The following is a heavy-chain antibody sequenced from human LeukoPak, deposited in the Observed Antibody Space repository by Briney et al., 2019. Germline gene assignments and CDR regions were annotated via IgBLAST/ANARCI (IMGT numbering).Heavy chain of an antibody. D-gene: IGHD5-18*01. CDR1: GGSISSSSYY. J-gene: IGHJ4*02. Sequence: TSETLSLTCTVSGGSISSSSYYWGWIRQPPGKGLEWIGSIYYSGSTYYNPSLKSRVTISVDTSKNQFSLKLSSVTAADTAVYYCARGNSLDTAMVTFGYWGQGTLVTVSS. V-gene: IGHV4-39*01. CDR2: IYYSGST. CDR3: ARGNSLDTAMVTFGY.